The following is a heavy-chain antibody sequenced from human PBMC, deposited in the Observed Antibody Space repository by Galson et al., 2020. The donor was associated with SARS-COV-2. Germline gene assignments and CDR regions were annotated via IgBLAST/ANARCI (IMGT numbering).Heavy chain of an antibody. CDR3: ARPAVTIRKDFDY. CDR2: ILPFFGTT. D-gene: IGHD4-17*01. V-gene: IGHV1-69*13. Sequence: SVKVACKASGRAFNSYPISWVRQAPGQGLEWMGSILPFFGTTNYAQKFQGRVTLMADDSTSTVYMELSSLRSEDTAVYFCARPAVTIRKDFDYWCQGSLITVTS. J-gene: IGHJ4*02. CDR1: GRAFNSYP.